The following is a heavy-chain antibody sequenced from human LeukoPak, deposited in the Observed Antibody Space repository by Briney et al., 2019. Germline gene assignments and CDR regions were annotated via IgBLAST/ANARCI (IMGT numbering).Heavy chain of an antibody. CDR3: ATADRIVGALYYFDY. D-gene: IGHD1-26*01. J-gene: IGHJ4*02. Sequence: ASVKVSCKASGYTFTDYYIHWVRQAPGQGLEWMGWINPNSGGTNYAQKFQGRVTMTEDTSTDTAYMELSSLRSEDTAVYYCATADRIVGALYYFDYWGQGTLVTVSS. V-gene: IGHV1-2*02. CDR2: INPNSGGT. CDR1: GYTFTDYY.